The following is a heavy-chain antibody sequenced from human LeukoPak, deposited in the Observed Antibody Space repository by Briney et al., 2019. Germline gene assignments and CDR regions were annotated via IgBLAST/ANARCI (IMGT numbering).Heavy chain of an antibody. V-gene: IGHV3-30*18. J-gene: IGHJ5*02. Sequence: GGSLRLSCGTSGFSFSAYGMHWVRQAPGEGLEWVAVISYDGGNKFYADSVKGRFTISRDNSKNTMSLQMNSLRAEDTALYYCAKASNSGYFYGSGRYENWFDAWGQGTLVTVSS. CDR2: ISYDGGNK. CDR1: GFSFSAYG. CDR3: AKASNSGYFYGSGRYENWFDA. D-gene: IGHD3-10*01.